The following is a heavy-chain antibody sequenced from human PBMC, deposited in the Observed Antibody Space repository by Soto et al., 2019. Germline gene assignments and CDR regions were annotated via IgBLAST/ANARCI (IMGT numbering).Heavy chain of an antibody. D-gene: IGHD2-2*01. CDR3: ARDPGSFYSAAIVTFDY. CDR2: VAAYNGNP. Sequence: QIQLVQSGAEVKKPGDSVKVSCKASGYPFGSFGVSWVRQAPGQGLEWMGWVAAYNGNPKYAQKFQDRVTMTTDTSANAAYMELGSLISDATAVYYCARDPGSFYSAAIVTFDYWGQGTPLTVSS. J-gene: IGHJ4*02. CDR1: GYPFGSFG. V-gene: IGHV1-18*01.